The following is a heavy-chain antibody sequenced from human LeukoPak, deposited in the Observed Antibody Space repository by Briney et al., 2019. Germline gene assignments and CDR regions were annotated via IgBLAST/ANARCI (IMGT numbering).Heavy chain of an antibody. CDR2: ISGSGGST. D-gene: IGHD1-26*01. J-gene: IGHJ2*01. V-gene: IGHV3-23*01. CDR1: GFTFSSYA. CDR3: AKDRTVGASYWYFDL. Sequence: PGGSLRPSCAASGFTFSSYAMSWVRQAPGKGLEWVSAISGSGGSTYYADSVKGRFTISRDSSKNTLFLHMNTLRAEDTAIYYCAKDRTVGASYWYFDLWGRGTLVTVSS.